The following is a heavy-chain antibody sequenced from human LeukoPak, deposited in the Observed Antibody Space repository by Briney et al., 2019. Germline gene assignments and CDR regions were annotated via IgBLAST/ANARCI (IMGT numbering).Heavy chain of an antibody. CDR3: ARDSIAAAGSDAFDI. CDR2: ISSSSYI. V-gene: IGHV3-21*01. D-gene: IGHD6-13*01. Sequence: PGGSLRLSCAASGFTFSSYSMNWVRQAPGKGLEWVSSISSSSYIYYADSVKGRFTISRDNAMNSLYLQMNSLRAEDTAVYYCARDSIAAAGSDAFDIWGQGTMVTVSS. CDR1: GFTFSSYS. J-gene: IGHJ3*02.